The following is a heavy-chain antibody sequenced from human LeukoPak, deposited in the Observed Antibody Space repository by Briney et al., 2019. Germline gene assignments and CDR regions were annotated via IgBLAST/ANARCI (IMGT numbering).Heavy chain of an antibody. CDR1: GFTFRSHA. CDR2: IYENGGTT. D-gene: IGHD2-21*01. CDR3: AKDFRIGYSAHFDY. Sequence: GGSLRLSCVGSGFTFRSHAMSWVRQAPEKGLEFVSGIYENGGTTYYADSVKGRFSTSRDNPKNTLYLQMDSLRGEDTAVYYCAKDFRIGYSAHFDYWGQGALVTVSS. V-gene: IGHV3-23*01. J-gene: IGHJ4*02.